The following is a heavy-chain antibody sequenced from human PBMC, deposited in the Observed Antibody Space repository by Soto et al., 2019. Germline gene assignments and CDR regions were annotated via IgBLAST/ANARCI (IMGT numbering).Heavy chain of an antibody. CDR1: GFTVSTNY. V-gene: IGHV3-66*01. CDR3: ARGNVLMSGWGAFDI. Sequence: GGSLRLSCAASGFTVSTNYMSWVRQAPEKGLEWVSVIYSGGSTYYADSVKGRFTISRDNSENTLYIQMNSLRVEDTAVYYRARGNVLMSGWGAFDIWGQGTMVTVSS. J-gene: IGHJ3*02. D-gene: IGHD3-3*01. CDR2: IYSGGST.